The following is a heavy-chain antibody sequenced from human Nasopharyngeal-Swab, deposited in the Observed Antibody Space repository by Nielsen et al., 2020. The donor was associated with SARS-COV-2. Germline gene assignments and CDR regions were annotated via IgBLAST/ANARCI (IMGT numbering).Heavy chain of an antibody. CDR1: GASISSSSYS. J-gene: IGHJ4*02. V-gene: IGHV4-39*07. D-gene: IGHD2-21*02. CDR3: ARVATLAYCGGDCATYFDY. CDR2: IFYGGNT. Sequence: SETLSLTCTVSGASISSSSYSWGWIRQPPRKGLEWIGNIFYGGNTYYNSSLRSRVTISLDTSNNRFSLRMNSVTAADTAVYYCARVATLAYCGGDCATYFDYWGQGTLVTVSS.